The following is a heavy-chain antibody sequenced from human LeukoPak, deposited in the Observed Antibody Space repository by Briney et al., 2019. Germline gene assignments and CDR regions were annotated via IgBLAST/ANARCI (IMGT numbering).Heavy chain of an antibody. J-gene: IGHJ4*02. CDR1: GGSISTYY. D-gene: IGHD4-17*01. CDR3: ARDSGVGDYEPRGFDY. V-gene: IGHV4-59*01. CDR2: IYYSGST. Sequence: PSETLALTCTFSGGSISTYYWSWIRQPPGKGLEWIGHIYYSGSTNYNPSLKSRVTISVDTSKNQFSLKLSSVTAADTAVYYCARDSGVGDYEPRGFDYWGQGTLVTVSS.